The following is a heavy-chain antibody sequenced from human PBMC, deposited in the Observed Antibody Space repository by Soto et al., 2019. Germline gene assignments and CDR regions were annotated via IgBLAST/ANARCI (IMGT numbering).Heavy chain of an antibody. CDR1: GYTFIGYY. V-gene: IGHV1-2*02. Sequence: EASVKVSCKTSGYTFIGYYLNWVRQAPGQGLEWMGWVNPHTGGTHYAQKFDGRVTMTRDTSTYTAYMELSGLKFDDTATYFCARVMAYEQQLVPFDYWGQGTLVTVSS. D-gene: IGHD6-13*01. CDR3: ARVMAYEQQLVPFDY. J-gene: IGHJ4*02. CDR2: VNPHTGGT.